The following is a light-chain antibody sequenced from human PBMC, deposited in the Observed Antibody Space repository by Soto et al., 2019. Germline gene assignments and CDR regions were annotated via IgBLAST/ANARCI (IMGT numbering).Light chain of an antibody. V-gene: IGLV1-36*01. CDR1: NSNIGSNA. Sequence: QSVLTQSPSVSGAPRQSVNISCSGNNSNIGSNAVHWYQQLPGKAPKLLISSDNQRPSGVPDRFSGSQSGTSASLAISGLQSEDEADYHCGAWDDSLNGWVFGGGTKLTVL. CDR2: SDN. CDR3: GAWDDSLNGWV. J-gene: IGLJ3*02.